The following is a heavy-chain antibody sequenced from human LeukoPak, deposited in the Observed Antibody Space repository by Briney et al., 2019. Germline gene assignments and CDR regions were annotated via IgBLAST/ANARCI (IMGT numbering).Heavy chain of an antibody. Sequence: GESLKISCQGSGYSFSSYWIGWVRQVPGKGLEWMGIIYPGDSDVKYSPSFLGQVTFSADKSNSTAYLQWSSLKASDTAVYFCARQSSRRNNDYWGQRTLVTVSS. CDR2: IYPGDSDV. CDR3: ARQSSRRNNDY. V-gene: IGHV5-51*01. D-gene: IGHD1-14*01. CDR1: GYSFSSYW. J-gene: IGHJ4*02.